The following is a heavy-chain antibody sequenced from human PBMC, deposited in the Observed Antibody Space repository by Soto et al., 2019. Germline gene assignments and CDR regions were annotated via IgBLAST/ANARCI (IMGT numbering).Heavy chain of an antibody. Sequence: QVQLVESGGGLVKPGGSLRLSCATSGFTFSDYYMSWIRQAPGKGLEWVSYIGTRGNTKYYADSVRGRVTIARDNAKNALYLPMNSLRADVRAVYYWARDGTEYYGESYEYWGQGVPVSVSS. J-gene: IGHJ4*02. V-gene: IGHV3-11*01. CDR1: GFTFSDYY. CDR3: ARDGTEYYGESYEY. CDR2: IGTRGNTK. D-gene: IGHD4-17*01.